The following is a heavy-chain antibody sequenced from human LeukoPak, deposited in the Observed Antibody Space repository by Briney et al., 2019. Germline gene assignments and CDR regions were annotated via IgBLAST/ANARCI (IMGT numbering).Heavy chain of an antibody. CDR2: ISAYNGNT. D-gene: IGHD2-21*02. Sequence: GASVKVSCKASGYTFTSYGISWVRQAPGQGLEWMGWISAYNGNTNYAQKLQGRVTMTTDTSTSTAYMELRSLRSDDTAVYYCAKDRRAYCGGDCYSPFDPWGQGTLVTVSS. V-gene: IGHV1-18*01. J-gene: IGHJ5*02. CDR1: GYTFTSYG. CDR3: AKDRRAYCGGDCYSPFDP.